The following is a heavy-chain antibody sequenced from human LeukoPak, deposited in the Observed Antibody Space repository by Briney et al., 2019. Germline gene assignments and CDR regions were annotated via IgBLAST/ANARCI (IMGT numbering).Heavy chain of an antibody. CDR3: ARAIEGWFAP. D-gene: IGHD2/OR15-2a*01. V-gene: IGHV1-69*04. CDR2: IIPIFGIA. J-gene: IGHJ5*02. Sequence: ASVKVSCKASGGTFSSYAISWVRQAPGQGLEWMGRIIPIFGIANYAQKFQGRVTITADKSTSTAYMELSSLRSEDTAVYYCARAIEGWFAPWGQGTLVTVSS. CDR1: GGTFSSYA.